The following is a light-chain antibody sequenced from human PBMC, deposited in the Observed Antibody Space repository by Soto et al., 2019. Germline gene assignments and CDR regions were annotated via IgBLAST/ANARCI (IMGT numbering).Light chain of an antibody. CDR1: ESMSNC. CDR3: QQCHSYLS. V-gene: IGKV1-5*01. Sequence: DIQMTQSPSTLSASVGDRVTITCRASESMSNCLAWYQQKPGKAPKLLISGASSLQSGVPSRFSGSASGTEFTLTISGLQPDDIATYYCQQCHSYLSFGQGTKVDIK. J-gene: IGKJ1*01. CDR2: GAS.